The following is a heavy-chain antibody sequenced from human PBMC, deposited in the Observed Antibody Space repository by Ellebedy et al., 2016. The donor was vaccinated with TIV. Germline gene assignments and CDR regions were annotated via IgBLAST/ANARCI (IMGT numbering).Heavy chain of an antibody. CDR3: ARVSDSRIRCHQIDP. Sequence: AASVKVSCKASGYTFTNYGISWVRQAPGQGLEWVGWITPHNGNTNLAQNLQGRVTLTTDTSTGTAYMELRSLTSDDTAMYYCARVSDSRIRCHQIDPWGLGTLVTVSS. CDR2: ITPHNGNT. D-gene: IGHD3-22*01. V-gene: IGHV1-18*04. J-gene: IGHJ5*02. CDR1: GYTFTNYG.